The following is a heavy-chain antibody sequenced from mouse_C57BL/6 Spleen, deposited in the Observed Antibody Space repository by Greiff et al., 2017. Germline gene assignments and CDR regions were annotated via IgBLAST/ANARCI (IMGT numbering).Heavy chain of an antibody. CDR1: GYAFRSYW. Sequence: QVHVQQSGAELVKPGASVKISCKASGYAFRSYWMNWVKQRPGPGLEWIGEIYPGDGGTTYNGKFKGKSTLTADKSSSTAYMQLSSLTSEDSAVYFCARGTTVGWGQGTLVTVSA. J-gene: IGHJ3*01. V-gene: IGHV1-80*01. CDR2: IYPGDGGT. D-gene: IGHD1-1*01. CDR3: ARGTTVG.